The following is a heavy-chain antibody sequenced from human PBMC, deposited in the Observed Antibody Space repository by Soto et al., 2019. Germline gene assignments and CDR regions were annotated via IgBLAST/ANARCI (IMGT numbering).Heavy chain of an antibody. CDR2: IYYSGST. Sequence: PSETLSLTCTVSGGSVSSGSYYWSWIRQPPGKGLEWIGYIYYSGSTNYNPSLKSRVTISVDTSKNQCSLKLSSVTAADTAVYYCARDVRYYYGSGSHNWFDAWGQGTLVTVSS. J-gene: IGHJ5*02. V-gene: IGHV4-61*01. D-gene: IGHD3-10*01. CDR3: ARDVRYYYGSGSHNWFDA. CDR1: GGSVSSGSYY.